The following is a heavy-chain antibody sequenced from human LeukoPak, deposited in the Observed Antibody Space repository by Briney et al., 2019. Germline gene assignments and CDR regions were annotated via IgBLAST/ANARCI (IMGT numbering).Heavy chain of an antibody. CDR1: GFTFSSYA. CDR3: AKRSGKGYYGSGSHTPFDY. Sequence: GGSLRLSCAASGFTFSSYAMSWVRQAPGKGPEWVSAISGSGGSTYYADSVKGRFTISRDNSKNTLYLQMNSLRAEDTAVYYCAKRSGKGYYGSGSHTPFDYWGQGTLVTVSS. V-gene: IGHV3-23*01. J-gene: IGHJ4*02. D-gene: IGHD3-10*01. CDR2: ISGSGGST.